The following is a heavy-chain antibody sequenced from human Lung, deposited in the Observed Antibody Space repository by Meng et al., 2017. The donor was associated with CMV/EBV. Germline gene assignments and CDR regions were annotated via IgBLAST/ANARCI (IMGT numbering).Heavy chain of an antibody. CDR3: AGGLYDFWSGYYYYGMDV. Sequence: SXXVSXKASGYTFTGYYMHWVRQAPGQGLEWMGWINPNSGGTNYAQKFQGRVTMTRDTSISTAYMELSRLRSDDTAVYYCAGGLYDFWSGYYYYGMDVWGE. V-gene: IGHV1-2*02. D-gene: IGHD3-3*01. CDR1: GYTFTGYY. CDR2: INPNSGGT. J-gene: IGHJ6*02.